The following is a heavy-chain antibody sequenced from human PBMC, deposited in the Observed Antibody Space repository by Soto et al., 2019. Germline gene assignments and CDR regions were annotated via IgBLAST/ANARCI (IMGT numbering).Heavy chain of an antibody. Sequence: PSETLSLTCAVYGGSFSGYYWSWIRQPPGKGLEWIGEINHSGSTNYNPSLKSRVTISVDTSKNQFSLNLYSVTAADTAVYYCVRTSCYEEGFPDFRSQGTLVTVSS. D-gene: IGHD2-2*01. CDR2: INHSGST. J-gene: IGHJ4*02. V-gene: IGHV4-34*01. CDR1: GGSFSGYY. CDR3: VRTSCYEEGFPDF.